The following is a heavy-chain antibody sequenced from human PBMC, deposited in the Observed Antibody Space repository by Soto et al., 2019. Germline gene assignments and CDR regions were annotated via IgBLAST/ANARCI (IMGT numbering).Heavy chain of an antibody. Sequence: PSETLSLTCTVSGGSISSGDYYWSWIRQPPGKGLEWIGYIYYSGSTYYNPSLKSRVTISVDTSKNQFSLKLSSVTAADTAVYYCARLTSGRWFDPWGQGTLVTVSS. V-gene: IGHV4-30-4*01. J-gene: IGHJ5*02. CDR3: ARLTSGRWFDP. D-gene: IGHD7-27*01. CDR2: IYYSGST. CDR1: GGSISSGDYY.